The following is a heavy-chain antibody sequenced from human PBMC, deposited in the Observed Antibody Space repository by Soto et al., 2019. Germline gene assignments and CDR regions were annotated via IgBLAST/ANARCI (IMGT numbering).Heavy chain of an antibody. CDR3: ARDRYQQNDAYYFESAY. V-gene: IGHV1-69*12. Sequence: QVQLVQSGAEVKEPGSSVKVSCKASGGTFSTYAISWVRQAPGQGLEWMGGIIPRIDSANYAQKFQGRATITADESTSTAYMELRSLRSEDTAIYYCARDRYQQNDAYYFESAYWGQGTLVTVSS. CDR1: GGTFSTYA. CDR2: IIPRIDSA. D-gene: IGHD3-10*01. J-gene: IGHJ4*02.